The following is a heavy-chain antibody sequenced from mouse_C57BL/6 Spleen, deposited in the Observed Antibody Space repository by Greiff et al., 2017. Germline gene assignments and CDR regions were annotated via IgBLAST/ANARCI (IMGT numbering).Heavy chain of an antibody. CDR1: GFTFSDYY. CDR3: ARLLIYSYAMDY. Sequence: VMLVESGVGLVQPGGSLKLSCAASGFTFSDYYMYWVRQTPEKRLEWVAYIRNGGGSTYYPDTVKGRFTISRDNAKNTLYLQMSRLKSEDTAMYYCARLLIYSYAMDYWGQGTSVTVSS. V-gene: IGHV5-12*01. J-gene: IGHJ4*01. D-gene: IGHD1-1*01. CDR2: IRNGGGST.